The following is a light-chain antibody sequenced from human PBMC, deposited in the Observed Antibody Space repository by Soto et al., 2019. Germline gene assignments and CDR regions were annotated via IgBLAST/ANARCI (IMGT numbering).Light chain of an antibody. CDR1: QSFGRW. Sequence: DIQMTQSPSTLSASVGDRVTITCRASQSFGRWLAWYQQKPGKAPKLLIYKGSILQSGVPSRFSGSGSGTEFTLTISSLQRDDFATYYCQQYNSYSRTFGQGTKVDIK. J-gene: IGKJ1*01. CDR2: KGS. V-gene: IGKV1-5*03. CDR3: QQYNSYSRT.